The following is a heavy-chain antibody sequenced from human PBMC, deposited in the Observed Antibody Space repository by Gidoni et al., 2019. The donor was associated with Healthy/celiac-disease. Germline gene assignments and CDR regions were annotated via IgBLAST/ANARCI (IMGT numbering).Heavy chain of an antibody. Sequence: QVQLVQSGAEVKKPGSSVKVSCKASGGTFSSYAISWVRQAPGQGLEWMGRIIPIIGIANYAQKFQGRVTITADKSTSTAYMELSSLRSEDTAVYYCARPDGPGWYFDLWGRGTLVTVSS. CDR1: GGTFSSYA. V-gene: IGHV1-69*04. CDR3: ARPDGPGWYFDL. CDR2: IIPIIGIA. J-gene: IGHJ2*01.